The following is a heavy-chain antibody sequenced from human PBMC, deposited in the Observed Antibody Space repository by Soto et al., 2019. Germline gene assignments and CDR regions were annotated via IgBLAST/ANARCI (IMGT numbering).Heavy chain of an antibody. V-gene: IGHV3-30-3*01. J-gene: IGHJ4*02. CDR2: ISYDGNNK. CDR1: GFNFSRYA. CDR3: ARPSGIAVAEKMGFFAY. Sequence: GGSLRLSCAASGFNFSRYAMHWGRQAPGKGLEWVAVISYDGNNKYYAHSVKGRFTISRDNSKRKLYLQMNSLRAEDTAVYYCARPSGIAVAEKMGFFAYWGQGTLVTVSS. D-gene: IGHD6-19*01.